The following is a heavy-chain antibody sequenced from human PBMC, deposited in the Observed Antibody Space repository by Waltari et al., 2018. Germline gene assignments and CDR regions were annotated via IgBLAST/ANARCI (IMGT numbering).Heavy chain of an antibody. CDR1: GFTFTDYY. CDR3: AREYGLRGTTMTTGY. V-gene: IGHV3-11*01. D-gene: IGHD4-17*01. Sequence: QVQLVESGGALVKPGGYRRLPCAASGFTFTDYYMTWVRQAPGKGLEWISYISNTGNTVYSAESVKGRFFVSRDNAQNSLFLQMNSLRAEDTAVYYCAREYGLRGTTMTTGYWGQGTQVTVSS. J-gene: IGHJ4*02. CDR2: ISNTGNTV.